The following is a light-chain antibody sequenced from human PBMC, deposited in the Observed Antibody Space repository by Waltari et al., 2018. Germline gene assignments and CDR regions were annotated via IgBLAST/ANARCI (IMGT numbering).Light chain of an antibody. V-gene: IGLV2-14*01. Sequence: QSALTQPASVSGSPGQSVTISCTGSSSDVGFYNHVSWYQQHPGKVPKLMIYKVPNRLSGVSNRFSGSKSGNTASLTISGLQAEDEADYYCTSYTRSTTWVFGGGTKLTFL. CDR2: KVP. J-gene: IGLJ3*02. CDR3: TSYTRSTTWV. CDR1: SSDVGFYNH.